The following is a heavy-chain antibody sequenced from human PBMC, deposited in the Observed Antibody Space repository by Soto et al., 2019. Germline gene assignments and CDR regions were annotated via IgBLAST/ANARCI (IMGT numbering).Heavy chain of an antibody. CDR3: ARGEGAGLFGMDV. D-gene: IGHD1-26*01. CDR1: GFLFSDYW. J-gene: IGHJ6*02. Sequence: PGGSLRLSCEASGFLFSDYWMTWVRLAPGKGLEWVANIKQDGSEKYYVDSVEGRFTISRDNAEKSLYLQMSSLRAEDTAAYYCARGEGAGLFGMDVWGQGTTVTVSS. CDR2: IKQDGSEK. V-gene: IGHV3-7*03.